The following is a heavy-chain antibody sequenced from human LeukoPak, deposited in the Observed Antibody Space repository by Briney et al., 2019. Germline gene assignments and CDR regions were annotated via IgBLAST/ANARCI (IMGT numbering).Heavy chain of an antibody. V-gene: IGHV4-34*01. CDR1: GGSFSGYY. Sequence: PSETLSLTCAVYGGSFSGYYWSWIRQPPGKGLEWIGEINHSGSTNYNPSLKSRVTISVDTSKNQFSLKLSSVTAADTAVYYCARTFLQLLGAFDIWGQGTMVTVSS. CDR3: ARTFLQLLGAFDI. CDR2: INHSGST. D-gene: IGHD2-2*01. J-gene: IGHJ3*02.